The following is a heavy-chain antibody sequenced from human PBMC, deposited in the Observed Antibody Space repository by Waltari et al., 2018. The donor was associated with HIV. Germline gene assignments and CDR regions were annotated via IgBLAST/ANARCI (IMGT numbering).Heavy chain of an antibody. Sequence: QVQLVQSGAEVKKPGSSVKVSCKASGGTFSSYAISWVRQAPGQGLEWMGRIIPILGIANYAQKFQGRVTITADKSTSTAYMELSSLRSEDTAVYYCAAGCTNGVCRIDYWGQGTLVTVSS. J-gene: IGHJ4*02. CDR3: AAGCTNGVCRIDY. V-gene: IGHV1-69*04. D-gene: IGHD2-8*01. CDR1: GGTFSSYA. CDR2: IIPILGIA.